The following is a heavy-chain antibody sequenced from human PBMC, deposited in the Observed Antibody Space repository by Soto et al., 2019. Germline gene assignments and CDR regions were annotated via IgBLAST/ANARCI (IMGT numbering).Heavy chain of an antibody. CDR3: ARHEDVDTAMVTNGGDAFDI. V-gene: IGHV5-51*01. J-gene: IGHJ3*02. D-gene: IGHD5-18*01. CDR1: GYSFTSYW. CDR2: IYPGDSDT. Sequence: RGESLKISCKGSGYSFTSYWIGWVRQMPGKGLEWMGIIYPGDSDTRYSPSFQGQVTISADKSISTAYLQWSSLKASDTAMYYCARHEDVDTAMVTNGGDAFDIWGQGTMVTVSS.